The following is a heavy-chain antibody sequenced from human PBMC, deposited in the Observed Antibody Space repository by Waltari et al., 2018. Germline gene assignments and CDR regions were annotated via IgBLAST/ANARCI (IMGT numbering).Heavy chain of an antibody. V-gene: IGHV3-30-3*01. D-gene: IGHD3-16*01. CDR1: GFTFSSYA. CDR3: ARDSRGGPRGGDFQH. J-gene: IGHJ1*01. CDR2: ISDDGCNK. Sequence: QVQLVESGGGVVQPGRSLRLSCAASGFTFSSYAMHWVRQAPGKGLGWVDGISDDGCNKYYADSVKGRFTIARDKSKNTLYLQMNSLRAEDTAVYYCARDSRGGPRGGDFQHWGQGTLVTVSS.